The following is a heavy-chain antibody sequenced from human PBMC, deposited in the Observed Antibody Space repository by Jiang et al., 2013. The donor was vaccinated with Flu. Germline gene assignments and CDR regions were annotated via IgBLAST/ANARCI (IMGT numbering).Heavy chain of an antibody. CDR3: AHRVEDGDYVSYYFDY. V-gene: IGHV2-5*01. Sequence: WSDDKRYSPSLKSRLTITKDTSKNQVVLTMTNMDPVDTATYYCAHRVEDGDYVSYYFDYWGQGTRVTVSS. CDR2: WSDDK. J-gene: IGHJ4*02. D-gene: IGHD4-17*01.